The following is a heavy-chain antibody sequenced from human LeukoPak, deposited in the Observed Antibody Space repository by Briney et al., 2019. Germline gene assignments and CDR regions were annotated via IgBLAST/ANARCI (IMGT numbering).Heavy chain of an antibody. J-gene: IGHJ4*02. D-gene: IGHD6-6*01. CDR1: GGSFSGYY. CDR3: ARGFGGEQLVLDHGGFDY. Sequence: SETLSLTCAVYGGSFSGYYWSWIRQPPGKGLEWIGEINHSGSTNYNPSLKSRVTIAVDTSKNQFSLKLSSVTAADTAVYYCARGFGGEQLVLDHGGFDYWGQGTLVTVSS. V-gene: IGHV4-34*01. CDR2: INHSGST.